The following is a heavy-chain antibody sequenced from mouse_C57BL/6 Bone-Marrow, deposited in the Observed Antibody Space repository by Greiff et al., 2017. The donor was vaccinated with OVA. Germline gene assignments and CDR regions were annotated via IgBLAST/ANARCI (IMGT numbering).Heavy chain of an antibody. CDR2: ISSGGSYT. D-gene: IGHD2-5*01. CDR1: GFTFSSYG. J-gene: IGHJ3*01. V-gene: IGHV5-6*01. CDR3: ARAYSNYVWFAY. Sequence: EVQGVESGGDLVKPGGSLKLSCAASGFTFSSYGMSWVRPTPDKRLEWVATISSGGSYTYYPDSVKGRFTISRDNAKNTLYLQMSSLKSEDTAMYYCARAYSNYVWFAYWGQGTLVTVSA.